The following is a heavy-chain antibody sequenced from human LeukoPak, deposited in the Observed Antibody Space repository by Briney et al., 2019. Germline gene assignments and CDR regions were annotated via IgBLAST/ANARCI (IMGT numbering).Heavy chain of an antibody. V-gene: IGHV3-7*05. D-gene: IGHD2-2*01. J-gene: IGHJ4*02. CDR3: AKCTVNFRPVDY. Sequence: GGSLRLSCAAAGFTFSSYWMRCVHQAPGKGVEWVANIKQDGSEKYYVDSVKGRFTISRDNSKNTLYLQMNSLRAEDTAVYYCAKCTVNFRPVDYWGQGTLVTVSS. CDR2: IKQDGSEK. CDR1: GFTFSSYW.